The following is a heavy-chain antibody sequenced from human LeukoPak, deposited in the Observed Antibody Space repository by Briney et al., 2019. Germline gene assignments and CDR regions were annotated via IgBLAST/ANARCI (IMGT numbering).Heavy chain of an antibody. Sequence: GGSLRLSCAASGFTFSSYGMHWVRQAPGKGLEWVAVISYDGSNKYYADSVKGRFTISRDNSKNTLYLQMNSLRAEDTAVYYCAELAYYYDSSGYNIADYWGQGTLVTVSS. CDR2: ISYDGSNK. CDR3: AELAYYYDSSGYNIADY. CDR1: GFTFSSYG. V-gene: IGHV3-30*03. J-gene: IGHJ4*02. D-gene: IGHD3-22*01.